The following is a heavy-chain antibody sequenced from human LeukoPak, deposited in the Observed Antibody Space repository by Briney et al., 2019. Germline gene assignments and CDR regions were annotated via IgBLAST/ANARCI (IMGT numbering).Heavy chain of an antibody. CDR3: ARDHGVVVGWFDP. Sequence: GGSLRLSCAASGFTFSSYAMHWVRQAPGKGLEWVAVISYDGSNKYYADSVKGRFTISRDNSKNTPYLQMNSLRAEDTAVYYCARDHGVVVGWFDPWGQGTLVTVSS. CDR2: ISYDGSNK. CDR1: GFTFSSYA. D-gene: IGHD2-21*01. J-gene: IGHJ5*02. V-gene: IGHV3-30*04.